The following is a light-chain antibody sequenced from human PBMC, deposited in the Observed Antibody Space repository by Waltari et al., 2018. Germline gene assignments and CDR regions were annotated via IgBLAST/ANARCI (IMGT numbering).Light chain of an antibody. CDR1: GESSAYA. V-gene: IGLV4-69*01. CDR2: VNSDGSH. CDR3: QTWGTGFQV. J-gene: IGLJ3*02. Sequence: LVLTQSPSASASLGASVTLTCSLPGESSAYAIPWHQVLPLQGPRYLMTVNSDGSHKKGEGISDRFAGSSSDLDRNLIISRLQADDEADYFCQTWGTGFQVFGSGTKLTVL.